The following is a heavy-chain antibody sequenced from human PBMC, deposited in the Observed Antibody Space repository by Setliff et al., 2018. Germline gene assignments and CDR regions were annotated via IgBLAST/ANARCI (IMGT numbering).Heavy chain of an antibody. J-gene: IGHJ6*03. V-gene: IGHV1-69*10. D-gene: IGHD3-22*01. CDR2: IIPLLGIP. Sequence: VASVKVSCKVSGGAFTSHGVSWVRQAPGQGLEWMGRIIPLLGIPNYARKFQGRVTIITDESTSTAYMQLSSLGSEDTAVYYCVREGVDSRSSTDYRYYMDVWGKGTTVTVSS. CDR3: VREGVDSRSSTDYRYYMDV. CDR1: GGAFTSHG.